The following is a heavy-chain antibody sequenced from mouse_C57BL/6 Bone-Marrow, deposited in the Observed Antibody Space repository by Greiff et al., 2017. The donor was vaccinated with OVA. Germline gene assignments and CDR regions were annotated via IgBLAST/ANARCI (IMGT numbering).Heavy chain of an antibody. CDR1: GYTFTSYD. Sequence: VMLVESGPELVKPGASVKLSCKASGYTFTSYDINWVKQRPGQGLEWIGWIYPRDGSTKYNEKFKGKATLTVDTSSSTAYMELHSLTSEDSAVYFGARSEYTVVERFAYWGQGTLVTVSA. D-gene: IGHD1-1*01. V-gene: IGHV1-85*01. J-gene: IGHJ3*01. CDR2: IYPRDGST. CDR3: ARSEYTVVERFAY.